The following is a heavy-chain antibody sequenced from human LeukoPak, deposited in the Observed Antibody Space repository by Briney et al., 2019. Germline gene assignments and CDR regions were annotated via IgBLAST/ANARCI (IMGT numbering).Heavy chain of an antibody. CDR2: IYYSGST. Sequence: SETLSLTCAVYGGSFSGYYWSWIRQPPGKGLEWIGYIYYSGSTNYNPSLKSRVTISVDTSKNQFSLKLSSVTAADTAVYYCARFGVAGSIDYWGQGTLVTVSS. D-gene: IGHD3-3*01. J-gene: IGHJ4*02. CDR1: GGSFSGYY. V-gene: IGHV4-59*01. CDR3: ARFGVAGSIDY.